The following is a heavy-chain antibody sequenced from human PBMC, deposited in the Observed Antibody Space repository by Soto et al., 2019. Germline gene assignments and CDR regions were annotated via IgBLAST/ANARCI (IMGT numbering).Heavy chain of an antibody. Sequence: QVQLVQSGTEVKRPGDSVKVSCKASGYTFTGYYVHWVRQAPGQGLEWMGWINPNSGDTYLEQRFQGRVTMNRDTFIGRDYMELKGLRSDDTAEYYCAKGGAIVAAGSRVYIYNAMDVWGQGTTVTVSS. CDR2: INPNSGDT. CDR3: AKGGAIVAAGSRVYIYNAMDV. CDR1: GYTFTGYY. V-gene: IGHV1-2*02. D-gene: IGHD1-26*01. J-gene: IGHJ6*02.